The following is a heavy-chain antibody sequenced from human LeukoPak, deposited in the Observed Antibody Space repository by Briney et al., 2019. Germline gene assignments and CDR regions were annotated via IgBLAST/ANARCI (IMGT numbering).Heavy chain of an antibody. CDR2: ISGSGGST. CDR1: GFTFSSYA. CDR3: ARAPLGVATVTLDY. Sequence: PGGSLRLSCAASGFTFSSYAMSWVRQAPGKGLEWVSAISGSGGSTYYADSVKGRFTISRDNSKNTLYLQMNSLRAEDTAVYYCARAPLGVATVTLDYWGQGTLVTVSS. D-gene: IGHD4-17*01. J-gene: IGHJ4*02. V-gene: IGHV3-23*01.